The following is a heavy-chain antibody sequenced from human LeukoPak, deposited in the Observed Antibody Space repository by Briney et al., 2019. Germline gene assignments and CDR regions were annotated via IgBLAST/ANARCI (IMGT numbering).Heavy chain of an antibody. Sequence: GGSLRLSCEASGFRFSDYYMSWIRQAPGKGLEWVSYISSSGGALYYADSVKGRFTISRDNSKNTLYLQMNSLRAEDTAVYYCESITGTTGQVYWGQGTLVTVSS. D-gene: IGHD1-20*01. V-gene: IGHV3-11*01. J-gene: IGHJ4*02. CDR3: ESITGTTGQVY. CDR1: GFRFSDYY. CDR2: ISSSGGAL.